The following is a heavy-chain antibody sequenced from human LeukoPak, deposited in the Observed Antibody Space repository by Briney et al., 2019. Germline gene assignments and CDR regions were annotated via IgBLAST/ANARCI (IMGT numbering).Heavy chain of an antibody. D-gene: IGHD1-26*01. CDR3: ARTQSQSGSYRYYFGY. V-gene: IGHV4-61*08. CDR1: GASVGSAGYY. J-gene: IGHJ4*02. CDR2: IYYIRNT. Sequence: SETLSLTCTVSGASVGSAGYYWTWIRQPPGGGLEWIGYIYYIRNTYYNPSLKSRVTMSLDPPNNQFSLRLNSVTAADTAVYYCARTQSQSGSYRYYFGYWGQGTLVTVSS.